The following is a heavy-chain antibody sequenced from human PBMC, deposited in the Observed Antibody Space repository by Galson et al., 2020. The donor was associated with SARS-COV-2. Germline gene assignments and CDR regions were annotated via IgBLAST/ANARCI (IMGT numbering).Heavy chain of an antibody. D-gene: IGHD2-2*01. CDR2: INVNGDT. J-gene: IGHJ3*01. CDR3: ARCLLPDTEGAFVV. Sequence: SETLSLTCTVSGVSIRSDYWSWIRQAAGKGLEYIWRINVNGDTNYTPSLRNRVTMSVDTCKSQFSLKPASVTAADTAVYYCARCLLPDTEGAFVVWGQGSMVTVSS. V-gene: IGHV4-4*07. CDR1: GVSIRSDY.